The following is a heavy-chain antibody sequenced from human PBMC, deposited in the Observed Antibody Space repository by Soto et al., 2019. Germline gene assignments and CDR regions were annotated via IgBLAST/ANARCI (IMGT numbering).Heavy chain of an antibody. Sequence: QVQLVQSGAEVKKPGSSVKVSCKASGGTFSSYAISWVRQAPGQGLEWMGGIIPIFGTANYAQKFQGRVTITADESTSTAYMELSSLRSEDTAVYYCARKMRNRGIVGDTGYYYGMDVWGQGTTVTVSS. V-gene: IGHV1-69*01. CDR3: ARKMRNRGIVGDTGYYYGMDV. CDR1: GGTFSSYA. D-gene: IGHD1-26*01. CDR2: IIPIFGTA. J-gene: IGHJ6*02.